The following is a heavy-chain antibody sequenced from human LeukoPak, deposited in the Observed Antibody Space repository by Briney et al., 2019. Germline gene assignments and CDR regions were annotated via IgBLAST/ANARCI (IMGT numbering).Heavy chain of an antibody. CDR3: AKDLNYYDSSGPFDY. Sequence: GGSLRLSCAASGFTFSSYAMSWVRQAPGKGPEWVSAISGSGGSTFYADSVKGRFTIPRDNSKNTLYLQMNSLRAEDTAVYYCAKDLNYYDSSGPFDYWGQGTLVTVSS. D-gene: IGHD3-22*01. CDR1: GFTFSSYA. CDR2: ISGSGGST. J-gene: IGHJ4*02. V-gene: IGHV3-23*01.